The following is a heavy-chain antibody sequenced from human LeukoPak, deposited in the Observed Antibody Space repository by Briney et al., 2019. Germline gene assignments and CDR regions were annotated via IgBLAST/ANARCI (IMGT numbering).Heavy chain of an antibody. CDR3: ANYASGTYRFDP. CDR1: GGSISNGGYY. V-gene: IGHV4-31*03. Sequence: SETLSLTCTVSGGSISNGGYYWSWIRQLPGKGLERIGYIYYNGHTYYNPSLKSRVVISVDTSKNQFSLKLSSVTAADTAVYYCANYASGTYRFDPWGQGTLVTVS. J-gene: IGHJ5*02. D-gene: IGHD3-10*01. CDR2: IYYNGHT.